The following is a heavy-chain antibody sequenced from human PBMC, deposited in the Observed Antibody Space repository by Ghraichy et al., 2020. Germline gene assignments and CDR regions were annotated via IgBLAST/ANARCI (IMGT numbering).Heavy chain of an antibody. CDR1: GFTFSSYA. J-gene: IGHJ6*02. CDR2: ISGSGGST. V-gene: IGHV3-23*01. D-gene: IGHD2-2*01. Sequence: GGSLRLSCAASGFTFSSYAMSWVRQAPGKGLEWVSAISGSGGSTYYADSVKGRFTISRDNSKNTLYLQMNSLRAEDTAVYYCCRDCSSTSCYAYYYYYYGMDVWGQGTTVTVSS. CDR3: CRDCSSTSCYAYYYYYYGMDV.